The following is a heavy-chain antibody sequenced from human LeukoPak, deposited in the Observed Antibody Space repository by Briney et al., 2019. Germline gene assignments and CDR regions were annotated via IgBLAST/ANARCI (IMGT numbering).Heavy chain of an antibody. Sequence: GGSLRLSCAASGFTFSSYGMHWVRQAPGKGLEWVAFIRYDGSNKYYADSVKGRFTISRDNSKNTLYLQMNSLRAEDTAVYYCAKDSAHATIVVVVAARKEVDYFDYWGQGTLVTVSS. D-gene: IGHD2-15*01. J-gene: IGHJ4*02. CDR2: IRYDGSNK. CDR3: AKDSAHATIVVVVAARKEVDYFDY. CDR1: GFTFSSYG. V-gene: IGHV3-30*02.